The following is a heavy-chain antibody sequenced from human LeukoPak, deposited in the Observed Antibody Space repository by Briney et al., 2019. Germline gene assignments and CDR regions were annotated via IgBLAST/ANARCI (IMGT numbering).Heavy chain of an antibody. CDR3: AKRRCSGSSCYLGY. V-gene: IGHV3-23*01. D-gene: IGHD2-2*01. CDR2: VTGSGDIT. CDR1: GFTFSNYA. Sequence: GGSLRLSCAASGFTFSNYAMSWVRQAPGKGLEWVSAVTGSGDITYYADSVRGRFTISRDNSKNMVFLQMISLRAEDTAVYYCAKRRCSGSSCYLGYWGQGTLVTVSS. J-gene: IGHJ4*02.